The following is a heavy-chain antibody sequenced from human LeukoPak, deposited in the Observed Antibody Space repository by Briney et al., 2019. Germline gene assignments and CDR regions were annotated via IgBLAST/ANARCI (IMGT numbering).Heavy chain of an antibody. CDR1: GGSFSGYY. CDR2: INHSGST. CDR3: ARIRGYSYGY. J-gene: IGHJ4*02. V-gene: IGHV4-34*01. D-gene: IGHD5-18*01. Sequence: SETLSLTCAVYGGSFSGYYWSWIRQPPGKGLEWIGEINHSGSTNYNPSLKSRVTISVDTSKNQFSLKLSSVTAADTAVYYCARIRGYSYGYWGQGTPVTVSS.